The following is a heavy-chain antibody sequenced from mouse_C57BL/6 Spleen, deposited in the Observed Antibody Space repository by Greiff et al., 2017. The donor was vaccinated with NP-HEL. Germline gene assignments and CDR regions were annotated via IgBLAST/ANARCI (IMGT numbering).Heavy chain of an antibody. CDR3: ARPPYYYGSGRFAY. J-gene: IGHJ3*01. Sequence: EVMLVESGGGLVKPGGSLKLSCAASGFTFSDYGMHWVRQAPEKGLEWVAYISSGSSTIYYADTVKGRFTISRDNAKNTLFLQMTSLRSEDTAMYYCARPPYYYGSGRFAYWGQGTLVTVSA. CDR2: ISSGSSTI. CDR1: GFTFSDYG. D-gene: IGHD1-1*01. V-gene: IGHV5-17*01.